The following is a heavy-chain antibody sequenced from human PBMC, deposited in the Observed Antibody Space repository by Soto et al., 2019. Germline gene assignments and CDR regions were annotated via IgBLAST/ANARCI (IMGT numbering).Heavy chain of an antibody. D-gene: IGHD6-19*01. V-gene: IGHV3-15*07. CDR1: GFTFSHAW. CDR3: TRRIAVAGTYYFDY. CDR2: IKSISDGETT. Sequence: LLVESVGGFVQPGGSLRLSCVASGFTFSHAWMDWVRQAPGKGLEWVGRIKSISDGETTNYAASVAGRFTISRDDSKNTLFLHVNSLKAEATGVYYCTRRIAVAGTYYFDYWGQGNLVTVSS. J-gene: IGHJ4*02.